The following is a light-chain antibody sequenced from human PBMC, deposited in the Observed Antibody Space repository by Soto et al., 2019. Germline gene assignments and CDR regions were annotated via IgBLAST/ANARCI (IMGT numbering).Light chain of an antibody. Sequence: EVAMTQSPATLSVSPGERAILSCRTSQGVSSNLAWYQQKPGLPPRLLIYGASTRATGIPARFSGSGSVTEFTLTISSLQSEDFAVYYCQQYDNRPPFTFGPGTKVDIK. CDR3: QQYDNRPPFT. V-gene: IGKV3-15*01. CDR1: QGVSSN. CDR2: GAS. J-gene: IGKJ3*01.